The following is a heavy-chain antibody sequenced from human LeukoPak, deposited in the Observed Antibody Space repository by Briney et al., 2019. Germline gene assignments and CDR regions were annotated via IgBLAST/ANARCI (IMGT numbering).Heavy chain of an antibody. J-gene: IGHJ4*02. Sequence: PGGSLRLSCAASGFTFSSYAMSWVRQAPGKGLEWVSGISGSGGSTYYADSVKGRFTISRDNSKNTLYLQMNSLRAEDTAVYYCASARLSGSYQPNFDYWGQGTLVTVSS. D-gene: IGHD3-10*01. CDR3: ASARLSGSYQPNFDY. CDR1: GFTFSSYA. CDR2: ISGSGGST. V-gene: IGHV3-23*01.